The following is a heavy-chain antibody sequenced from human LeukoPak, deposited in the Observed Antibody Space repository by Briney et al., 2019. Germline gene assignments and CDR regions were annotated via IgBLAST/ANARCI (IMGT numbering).Heavy chain of an antibody. CDR1: GFTFSSYA. CDR3: AKGRYYDSSGSFYFEY. V-gene: IGHV3-23*01. CDR2: ISGSGENT. Sequence: PGGSLRLSCAASGFTFSSYAMSWVRHAPVQGLEWVAGISGSGENTYYADSVKGRFTTSRDNSKNTLYVQVNSLGTEDTAAYYCAKGRYYDSSGSFYFEYWGQGTLVTVSS. D-gene: IGHD3-22*01. J-gene: IGHJ4*02.